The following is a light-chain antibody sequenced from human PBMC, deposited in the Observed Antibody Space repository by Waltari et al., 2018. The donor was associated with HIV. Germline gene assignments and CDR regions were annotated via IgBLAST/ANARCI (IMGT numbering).Light chain of an antibody. V-gene: IGLV3-21*04. CDR2: YDS. CDR3: QVWDAGSDHYV. J-gene: IGLJ1*01. Sequence: SYVLTQPPSVPVAPGKTASIPCGGDNIGGKSIYWYQQRPGQAPVVVIYYDSDRPSGIPERFYGSNSGNTATLTISRVEAGDEAEYYCQVWDAGSDHYVFGSGTKVTVL. CDR1: NIGGKS.